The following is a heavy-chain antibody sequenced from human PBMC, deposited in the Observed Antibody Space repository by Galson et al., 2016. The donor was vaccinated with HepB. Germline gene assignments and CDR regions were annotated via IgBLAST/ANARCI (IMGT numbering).Heavy chain of an antibody. J-gene: IGHJ4*02. V-gene: IGHV1-46*01. CDR3: ASNRY. D-gene: IGHD1-14*01. Sequence: SVKVSCKASGYTFSSFYMHWVRQAPGQGLEWMGLINPTGGNTTYAQKFQGRVTMTRDTSTSTFYMELSSLRSDDTAIYYCASNRYWGRGTLVTVSS. CDR1: GYTFSSFY. CDR2: INPTGGNT.